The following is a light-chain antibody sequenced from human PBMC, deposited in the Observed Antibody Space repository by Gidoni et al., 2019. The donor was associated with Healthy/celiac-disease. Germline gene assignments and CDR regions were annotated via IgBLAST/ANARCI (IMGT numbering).Light chain of an antibody. CDR1: SSNIGAGYD. CDR3: QSYDSSLSVHVV. V-gene: IGLV1-40*01. Sequence: QSVLTQPPSVSGAPGQRVTISCTGSSSNIGAGYDVHWYQQLPGTAPKLLIYGNSNRPSVVPDRFSGSKSGTSASLAITGLQAEDEADYYCQSYDSSLSVHVVFGGGTKLTVL. CDR2: GNS. J-gene: IGLJ2*01.